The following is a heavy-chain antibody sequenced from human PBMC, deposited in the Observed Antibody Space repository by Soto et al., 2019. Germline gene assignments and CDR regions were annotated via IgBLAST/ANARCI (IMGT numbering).Heavy chain of an antibody. CDR2: INAGNGNT. D-gene: IGHD3-22*01. CDR1: GYTFTSYA. J-gene: IGHJ4*02. V-gene: IGHV1-3*01. CDR3: ARTSGYYLYDY. Sequence: QVQLVQSGAEVKKPGASVKVSCKASGYTFTSYAMHWVRQAPGKRLEWMGWINAGNGNTKYSQKFPGRVTITRDTSASTADMKLSSRRSEDTAVYYFARTSGYYLYDYWVQGTLVTVSS.